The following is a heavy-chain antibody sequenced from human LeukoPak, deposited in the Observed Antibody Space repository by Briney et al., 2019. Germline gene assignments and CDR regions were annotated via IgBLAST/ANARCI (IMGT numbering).Heavy chain of an antibody. J-gene: IGHJ4*02. CDR2: ISYDGSNK. CDR3: AGDPSGSAYYFDY. CDR1: GFTFSSYA. V-gene: IGHV3-30-3*01. Sequence: GGSLRLSCAASGFTFSSYAMHWVRQAPGKGLEWVAVISYDGSNKYYADSVKGRFTISRDNSKNTLYLQMNSLRAEDTAVYYCAGDPSGSAYYFDYWGQGTLVTVSS. D-gene: IGHD3-10*01.